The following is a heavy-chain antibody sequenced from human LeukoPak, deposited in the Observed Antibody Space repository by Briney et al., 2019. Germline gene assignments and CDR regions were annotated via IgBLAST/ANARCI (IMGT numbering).Heavy chain of an antibody. CDR3: AKDLYGDYGFDY. J-gene: IGHJ4*02. V-gene: IGHV3-23*01. Sequence: GGSLRLSCAASGFTFSSYAMGWVRQAPGKGLEWVSAISGSGGSTYYADSVKGRFTISRDNSKNTLYLQMNSLRAEDTAVYYCAKDLYGDYGFDYWGQGTLVTVSS. CDR2: ISGSGGST. D-gene: IGHD4-17*01. CDR1: GFTFSSYA.